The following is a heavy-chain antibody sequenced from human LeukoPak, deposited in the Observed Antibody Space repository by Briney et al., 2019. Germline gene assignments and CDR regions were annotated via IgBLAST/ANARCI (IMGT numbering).Heavy chain of an antibody. CDR3: ASRRRLRGYLFDY. J-gene: IGHJ4*02. D-gene: IGHD5-12*01. Sequence: SETLSLTCTVSGGSFSSSSSYWGWIRQPPGKGLEWIGSLYYSGSTYYNPSLKSRVTISVDTSKNQFSLKLSSVTAADTAVYYCASRRRLRGYLFDYWGKGTLVTVSS. V-gene: IGHV4-39*01. CDR1: GGSFSSSSSY. CDR2: LYYSGST.